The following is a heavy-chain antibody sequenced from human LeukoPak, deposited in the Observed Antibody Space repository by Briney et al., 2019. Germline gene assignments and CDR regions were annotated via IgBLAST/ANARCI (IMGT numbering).Heavy chain of an antibody. Sequence: SETLSLTCAVSGGSFSDYYWTWIRQPPGKELEWIGEINHRGSTNFKPSLRNRVALSVDTSKNQFSLKLSSVTAADTAVYYCARVGYYDSSVVAFDIWGQGTMVTVSS. V-gene: IGHV4-34*01. CDR1: GGSFSDYY. D-gene: IGHD3-22*01. J-gene: IGHJ3*02. CDR3: ARVGYYDSSVVAFDI. CDR2: INHRGST.